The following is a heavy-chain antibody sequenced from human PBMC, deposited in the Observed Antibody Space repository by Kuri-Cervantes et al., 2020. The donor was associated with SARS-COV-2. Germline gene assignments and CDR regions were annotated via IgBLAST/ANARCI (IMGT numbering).Heavy chain of an antibody. D-gene: IGHD3-22*01. CDR3: AKYMIVFIITAIDS. J-gene: IGHJ4*02. CDR1: GFTFSGHW. Sequence: GESLKISCAASGFTFSGHWIHWVRQAPGKGLVWVSRINPDGSYTNNADSVKGRFTLSRDNAKNMLFLQMNSLRAEDTAVYYCAKYMIVFIITAIDSWGQGALVTVSS. V-gene: IGHV3-74*01. CDR2: INPDGSYT.